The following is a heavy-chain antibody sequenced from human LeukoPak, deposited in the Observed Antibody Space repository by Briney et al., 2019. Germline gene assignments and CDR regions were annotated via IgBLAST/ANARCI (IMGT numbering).Heavy chain of an antibody. D-gene: IGHD1-26*01. Sequence: ASVKVSCKASGGTFSSYAISWVRQAPGQGLEWMGWINAYNGNTNYAQKLQGRVTMTTDTSTSTAYMELRSLRSDDTAVYYCARDLYSGSYYDYYYGMDVWGQGTTVTVSS. CDR1: GGTFSSYA. CDR3: ARDLYSGSYYDYYYGMDV. CDR2: INAYNGNT. V-gene: IGHV1-18*01. J-gene: IGHJ6*02.